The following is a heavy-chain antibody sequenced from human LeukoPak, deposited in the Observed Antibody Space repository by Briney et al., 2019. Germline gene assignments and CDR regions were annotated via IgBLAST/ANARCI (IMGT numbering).Heavy chain of an antibody. J-gene: IGHJ3*02. CDR1: GFTFSSYW. Sequence: GGSLRLSCAASGFTFSSYWMSWVRQAPGKGLGWVANIKQDGSEKYYVDSLQGRFTISRDNAKNSLYLQMNSLRAEDTAVYSCAKDLGGVIDIEADAFDIWGQGTMVTVSS. CDR3: AKDLGGVIDIEADAFDI. CDR2: IKQDGSEK. V-gene: IGHV3-7*01. D-gene: IGHD3-16*02.